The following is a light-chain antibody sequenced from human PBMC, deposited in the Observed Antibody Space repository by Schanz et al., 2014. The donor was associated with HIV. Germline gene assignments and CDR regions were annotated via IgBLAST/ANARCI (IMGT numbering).Light chain of an antibody. CDR2: DAS. J-gene: IGKJ1*01. Sequence: DTQMTQSPSSLSASVGDRVTITCQASQDISNYLNWYQQKPGTAPKLLIYDASHLERGVPSRFSGSGSATDFTLTINSLQPEDIATYYCQQYDNLWTFGQGTRVDLK. CDR3: QQYDNLWT. CDR1: QDISNY. V-gene: IGKV1-33*01.